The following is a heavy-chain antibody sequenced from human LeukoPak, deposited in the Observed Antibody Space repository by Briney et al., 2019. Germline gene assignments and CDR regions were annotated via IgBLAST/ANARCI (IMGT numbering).Heavy chain of an antibody. V-gene: IGHV1-69*05. Sequence: SVKVSCKASGGIFSSYAISWVRQAPGQGLEWMGRIIPVFGAANYAQKFQGRVTITTDESTSTAYMELSSLRSEDTAMYYCARVLGYCSGGSCNYYFDYWGQGTLVTVSS. CDR2: IIPVFGAA. J-gene: IGHJ4*02. D-gene: IGHD2-15*01. CDR1: GGIFSSYA. CDR3: ARVLGYCSGGSCNYYFDY.